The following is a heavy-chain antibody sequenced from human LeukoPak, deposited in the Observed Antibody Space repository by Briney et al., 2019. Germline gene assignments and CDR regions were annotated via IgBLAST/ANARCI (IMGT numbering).Heavy chain of an antibody. CDR2: ISGSGGST. CDR3: AKDGIVDTAMVNWFDP. CDR1: GFTFSSYA. Sequence: PGASLRLSCAASGFTFSSYAMSWVRQAPGKGLGWVSAISGSGGSTYYADSVKGRFTISRDNSKNTLYLQMNSLRAEDTAVYYCAKDGIVDTAMVNWFDPWGQGTLVTVSS. J-gene: IGHJ5*02. D-gene: IGHD5-18*01. V-gene: IGHV3-23*01.